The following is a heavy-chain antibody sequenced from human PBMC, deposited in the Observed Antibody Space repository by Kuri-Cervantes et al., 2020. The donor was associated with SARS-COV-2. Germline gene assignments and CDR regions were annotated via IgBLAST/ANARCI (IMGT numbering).Heavy chain of an antibody. Sequence: GGSLRLSCAASGFTFSSYGMHWVRQAPGKGLEWVAVISYDGSNKYYADSVKGRFTISRDNSKNTLYLQMNSLRAEDTAVYYCAKEYSYGLLTLDYWGQGTLVTVSS. CDR2: ISYDGSNK. J-gene: IGHJ4*02. CDR3: AKEYSYGLLTLDY. V-gene: IGHV3-30*18. D-gene: IGHD5-18*01. CDR1: GFTFSSYG.